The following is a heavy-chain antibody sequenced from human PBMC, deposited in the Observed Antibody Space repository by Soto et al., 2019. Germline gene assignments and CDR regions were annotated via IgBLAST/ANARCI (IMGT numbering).Heavy chain of an antibody. J-gene: IGHJ4*02. CDR3: ARLEGRGVSYYFDY. D-gene: IGHD3-10*01. V-gene: IGHV3-53*01. CDR1: GLTVSSNY. Sequence: GGSLRLSCAASGLTVSSNYMTWVRQAPGKGLEWVSVLYSGGDTYYADSVKGRFTISRDNSKNTLYLQMNSLRAEDTAVYYCARLEGRGVSYYFDYWGQGNQVTVSS. CDR2: LYSGGDT.